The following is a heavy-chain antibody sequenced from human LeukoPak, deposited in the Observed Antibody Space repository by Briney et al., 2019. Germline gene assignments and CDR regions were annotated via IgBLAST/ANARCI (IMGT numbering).Heavy chain of an antibody. Sequence: GGSLRLSCAASGFTFSSYGMHWVRQAPGKGLEWVAVISYDGSNKYYADSVKGRFTISRDNAKNSLYLQMNSLRAEDTAVYYCARDLSTVYDYWGQGTLVTVSS. CDR3: ARDLSTVYDY. D-gene: IGHD2/OR15-2a*01. J-gene: IGHJ4*02. V-gene: IGHV3-30*03. CDR2: ISYDGSNK. CDR1: GFTFSSYG.